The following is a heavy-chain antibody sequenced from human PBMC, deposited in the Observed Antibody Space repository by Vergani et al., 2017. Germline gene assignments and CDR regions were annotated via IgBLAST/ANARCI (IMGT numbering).Heavy chain of an antibody. V-gene: IGHV1-2*02. CDR3: ARGVRGVMGWFDP. CDR1: SYPFTAYY. Sequence: QVQLVQSGAEVKKPGPSLTLSSTPSSYPFTAYYMPLVRQAPGQGLVWMPGINPNSGGTNYAQKFQGRVTMTRDTSISTAYMELSRLRSDDTAVYYCARGVRGVMGWFDPWGQGTLVTVSS. CDR2: INPNSGGT. D-gene: IGHD3-10*01. J-gene: IGHJ5*02.